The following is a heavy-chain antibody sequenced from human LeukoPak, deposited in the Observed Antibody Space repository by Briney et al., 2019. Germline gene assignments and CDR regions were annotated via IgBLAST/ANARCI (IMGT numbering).Heavy chain of an antibody. CDR3: ARDLERITIFGVVPHPYYYGMDV. V-gene: IGHV1-46*01. Sequence: ASVKVSCKASGYTFTSYYMHWVRQAPGQGLEWMGIINPSGGSTSYAQKFQGRVTMTRDTSTSTVYMELSSLRSEDTAVYYCARDLERITIFGVVPHPYYYGMDVWGQGTTVTVSS. J-gene: IGHJ6*02. CDR1: GYTFTSYY. CDR2: INPSGGST. D-gene: IGHD3-3*01.